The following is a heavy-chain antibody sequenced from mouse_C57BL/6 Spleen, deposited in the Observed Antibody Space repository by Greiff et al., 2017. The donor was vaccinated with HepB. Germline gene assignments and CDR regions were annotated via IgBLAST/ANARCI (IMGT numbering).Heavy chain of an antibody. J-gene: IGHJ4*01. Sequence: QVQLQQSGAELMKPGASVKLSCKATGYTFTGYWIEWVKQRPGHGLEWIGEILPGSGSTNYNEKFKGKATFTADTSSNTAYMQLSSLTTEDSAIYYCAIDTTVVAPSYYAMDYWGQGTSVTVSS. CDR3: AIDTTVVAPSYYAMDY. D-gene: IGHD1-1*01. CDR1: GYTFTGYW. V-gene: IGHV1-9*01. CDR2: ILPGSGST.